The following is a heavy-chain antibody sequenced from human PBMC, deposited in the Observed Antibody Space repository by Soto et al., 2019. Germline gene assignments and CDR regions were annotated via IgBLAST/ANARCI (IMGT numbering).Heavy chain of an antibody. V-gene: IGHV3-11*01. Sequence: GGSLRLSCAASGFTFSDHYMSWIRQAPGKGLEWLSYISTSGSSTHYADSVKGRFTISRDNAKNSLYLQMNSLRAEDTALYYCARRYDFWSGYPFDYWGQGALVTVSS. J-gene: IGHJ4*02. CDR1: GFTFSDHY. D-gene: IGHD3-3*01. CDR3: ARRYDFWSGYPFDY. CDR2: ISTSGSST.